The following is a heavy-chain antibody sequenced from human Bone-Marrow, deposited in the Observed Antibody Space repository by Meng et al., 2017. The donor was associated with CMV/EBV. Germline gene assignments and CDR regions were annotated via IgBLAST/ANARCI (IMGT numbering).Heavy chain of an antibody. CDR3: ARERSSSSWWAPGY. V-gene: IGHV3-33*01. CDR1: GFTFSSYG. Sequence: GGSLRLSCAASGFTFSSYGMHWVRQAPGKGLEWVAVIWYDGSNKYYADSVKGRFTISRDNSKNTLYLQMNSLRAEDTAVYYCARERSSSSWWAPGYWGQGTLVTVSS. D-gene: IGHD6-13*01. CDR2: IWYDGSNK. J-gene: IGHJ4*02.